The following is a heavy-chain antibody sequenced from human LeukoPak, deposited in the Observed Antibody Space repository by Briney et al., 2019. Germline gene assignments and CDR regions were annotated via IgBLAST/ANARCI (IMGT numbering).Heavy chain of an antibody. J-gene: IGHJ3*02. D-gene: IGHD4-17*01. CDR3: AKDLSAVTTRPDAFDI. V-gene: IGHV3-48*04. CDR1: GFTFSSYS. Sequence: GGSLRLSCAASGFTFSSYSMNWVRQAPGKGLEWVSYISTSSSTKYYADSVKGRLTISRDNAKNSLYLQMSSLRAEDTAVYYCAKDLSAVTTRPDAFDIWGQGTMVTVSS. CDR2: ISTSSSTK.